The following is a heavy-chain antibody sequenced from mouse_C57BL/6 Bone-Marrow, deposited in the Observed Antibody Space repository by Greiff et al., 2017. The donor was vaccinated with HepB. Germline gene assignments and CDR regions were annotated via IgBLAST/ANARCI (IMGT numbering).Heavy chain of an antibody. CDR1: GFTFSSYA. CDR2: ISDGGSYT. D-gene: IGHD3-2*02. V-gene: IGHV5-4*01. Sequence: EVKLMESGGGLVKPRGSLKLSCAASGFTFSSYAMSWVRQTPEKRLEWVATISDGGSYTYYPDNVKGRFTISRDNAKNNLYLQMSHLKSEDTAMYYCARDRDSSGSFAYWGQGTLVTVSA. J-gene: IGHJ3*01. CDR3: ARDRDSSGSFAY.